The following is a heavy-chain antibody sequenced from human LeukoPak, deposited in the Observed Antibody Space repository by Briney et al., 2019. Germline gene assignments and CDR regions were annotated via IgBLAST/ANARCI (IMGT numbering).Heavy chain of an antibody. V-gene: IGHV3-11*01. CDR3: AKDNRRHYTSGPNPDSLH. J-gene: IGHJ4*02. CDR2: LSNSGSDI. Sequence: GGSLRLSCVVSGFSFSDHYMTWIRQAPGKGLEYISYLSNSGSDIFHADSVKGRFSISRDNAKNSVYLQMNSLRVEDTAFYYCAKDNRRHYTSGPNPDSLHWGQGALVTVSS. D-gene: IGHD6-19*01. CDR1: GFSFSDHY.